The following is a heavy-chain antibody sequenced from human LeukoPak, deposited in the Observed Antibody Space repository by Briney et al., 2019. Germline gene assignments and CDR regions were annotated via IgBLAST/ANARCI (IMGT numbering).Heavy chain of an antibody. CDR3: AKLQTTPGLLLQH. Sequence: GGSLRLSCAASGFTFSSYGMHWVRQAPGKGLEWVAFIRYDGSNKYYADSVKGRFTISRDNSKNTLYLQMNSLRAEDTAVYYCAKLQTTPGLLLQHWGQGTLVTVSS. J-gene: IGHJ1*01. D-gene: IGHD4-17*01. CDR2: IRYDGSNK. CDR1: GFTFSSYG. V-gene: IGHV3-30*02.